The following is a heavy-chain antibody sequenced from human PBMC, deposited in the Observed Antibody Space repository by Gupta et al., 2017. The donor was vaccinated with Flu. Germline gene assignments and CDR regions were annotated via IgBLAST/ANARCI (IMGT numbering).Heavy chain of an antibody. J-gene: IGHJ4*02. V-gene: IGHV1-2*02. CDR1: GYTFTGYY. CDR3: LIRYFDWLSRTNTTSADY. CDR2: INPNSGGT. Sequence: QVQLVQSGAEVKKPGASVKVSCKASGYTFTGYYMHWVRQAPGQGLEWMGWINPNSGGTNYAQKFQGRVTMTRDTSISTAYMELSRLRSDDTAVYYCLIRYFDWLSRTNTTSADYWGQGTLVTVSS. D-gene: IGHD3-9*01.